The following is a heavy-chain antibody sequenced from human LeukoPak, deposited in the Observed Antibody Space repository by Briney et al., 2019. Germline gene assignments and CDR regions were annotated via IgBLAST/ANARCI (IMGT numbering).Heavy chain of an antibody. Sequence: GGSLRLSCAASGFTFSSYWMNWVRQAPGKGLVWVSRIASDGSSTTYADSVKGRFSISRDNAKNTLYLQMNSLRVEDTAVYYCAKSVTIFGAPWDYWGQGTLVTVSS. V-gene: IGHV3-74*01. D-gene: IGHD3-3*01. CDR3: AKSVTIFGAPWDY. CDR2: IASDGSST. CDR1: GFTFSSYW. J-gene: IGHJ4*02.